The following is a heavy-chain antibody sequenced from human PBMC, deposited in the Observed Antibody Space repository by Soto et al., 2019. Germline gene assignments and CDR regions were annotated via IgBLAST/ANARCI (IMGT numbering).Heavy chain of an antibody. CDR1: GFTFSSYG. J-gene: IGHJ6*02. Sequence: QVQLVESGGGVVQPGRSLRLSCAASGFTFSSYGMHWVRQAPGKGLEWVAVISYDGSNKYYADSVKGRFTISRDNSKNKLYLQMNSLRAEDTAVYYCAKDDRLNYYYYDGMDVWGQGTTVTVSS. V-gene: IGHV3-30*18. CDR2: ISYDGSNK. CDR3: AKDDRLNYYYYDGMDV. D-gene: IGHD3-16*01.